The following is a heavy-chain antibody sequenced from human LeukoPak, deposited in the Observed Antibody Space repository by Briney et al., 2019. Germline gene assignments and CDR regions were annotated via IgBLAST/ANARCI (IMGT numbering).Heavy chain of an antibody. V-gene: IGHV4-4*07. J-gene: IGHJ6*02. CDR1: GGSISSYY. CDR2: IYTSGST. CDR3: AREYYDILTGYAPYYYGMDV. Sequence: PSETLSLTCTVSGGSISSYYWSWIRQPAGKGLEWIGRIYTSGSTNYNPSLKSRVTMSVDTSTNQFSLRLNSVTAADTAVYYCAREYYDILTGYAPYYYGMDVWGQGTTVTVSS. D-gene: IGHD3-9*01.